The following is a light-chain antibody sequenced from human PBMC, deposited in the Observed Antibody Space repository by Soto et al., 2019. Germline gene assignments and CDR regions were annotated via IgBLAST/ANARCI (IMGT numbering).Light chain of an antibody. V-gene: IGKV3-20*01. CDR1: QSVSNNY. J-gene: IGKJ1*01. CDR2: GAS. CDR3: QQYGSSGT. Sequence: EIVFTQSPATLFLSPGERATLSCRASQSVSNNYLAWYQPQLGQAPRLLIYGASNRATGIPDRLSGSGSGTDFTLTISRLEPEDFAVYYCQQYGSSGTFGQGTKVDIK.